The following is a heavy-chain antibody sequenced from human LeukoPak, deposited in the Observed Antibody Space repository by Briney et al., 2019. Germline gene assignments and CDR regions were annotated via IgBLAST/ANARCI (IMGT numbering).Heavy chain of an antibody. CDR2: IYTSGST. CDR1: GGSISSYY. J-gene: IGHJ4*02. V-gene: IGHV4-4*07. CDR3: ARGNNYYGSGSYYNRRMNFDY. D-gene: IGHD3-10*01. Sequence: SETLSLTCTVSGGSISSYYWSWIRQPAGKGLEWIGRIYTSGSTNYNPSLKSRVTISVDTSKNQFSLKLSSVTAADTAVYYCARGNNYYGSGSYYNRRMNFDYWGQGTLVTVSS.